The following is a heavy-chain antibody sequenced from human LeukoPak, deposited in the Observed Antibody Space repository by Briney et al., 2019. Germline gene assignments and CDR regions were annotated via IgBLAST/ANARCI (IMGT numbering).Heavy chain of an antibody. CDR2: MNPNSGGT. CDR1: GYTFTGYY. Sequence: ASVKVSCKASGYTFTGYYIHWVRQAPGQGLEWMGWMNPNSGGTNYAQKFQDRFTMTRDTSISTAYMELSRLRSDDTAVYYCARSPDILTGENFDYWGQGTLVTVSS. CDR3: ARSPDILTGENFDY. V-gene: IGHV1-2*02. J-gene: IGHJ4*02. D-gene: IGHD3-9*01.